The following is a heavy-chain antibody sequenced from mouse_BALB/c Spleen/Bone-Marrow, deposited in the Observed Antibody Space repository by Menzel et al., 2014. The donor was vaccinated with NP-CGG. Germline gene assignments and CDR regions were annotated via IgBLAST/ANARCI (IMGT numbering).Heavy chain of an antibody. Sequence: VQLQQSGPGLVAPSQSLSITCTVSGFSLTSYGVHWVRQPPGKGLEWLGVIWAGGSTNYNSALMSRLSISKDNSKSXVFLKMNSLQTDDTAMYYCARGGPTMSTTDFDYWGQGTTLTVSS. CDR1: GFSLTSYG. V-gene: IGHV2-9*02. CDR2: IWAGGST. CDR3: ARGGPTMSTTDFDY. D-gene: IGHD2-4*01. J-gene: IGHJ2*01.